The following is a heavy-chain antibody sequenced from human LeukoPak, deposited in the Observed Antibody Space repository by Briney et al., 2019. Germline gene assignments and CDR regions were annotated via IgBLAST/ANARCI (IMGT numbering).Heavy chain of an antibody. V-gene: IGHV3-73*01. D-gene: IGHD3-10*01. CDR2: IRHKANSYAT. CDR3: VRHAASGGSGVDH. Sequence: GGSLRLSCAAGSGFTFSGSAMHWVRQASGKGLEWVGRIRHKANSYATAYAASVKDRFTISRDDSTNTAYLQMNSLKTEDTAVYYCVRHAASGGSGVDHWGQGTLVTVSS. CDR1: GFTFSGSA. J-gene: IGHJ4*02.